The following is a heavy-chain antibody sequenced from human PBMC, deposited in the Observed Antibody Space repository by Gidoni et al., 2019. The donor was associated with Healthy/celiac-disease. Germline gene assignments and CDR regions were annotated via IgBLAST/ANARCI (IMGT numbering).Heavy chain of an antibody. CDR1: GFTFSSYG. CDR2: IWYDGSNK. CDR3: ARVGYCSGGSCPGAFDI. V-gene: IGHV3-33*01. D-gene: IGHD2-15*01. Sequence: QVQLVESGGGVVQPGRSLRLSCAASGFTFSSYGMHWVRQAPGKGLEWVAVIWYDGSNKYYADSVKGRFTISRDNSKNTLYLQMNSLRAEDTAVYYCARVGYCSGGSCPGAFDIWGQGTMVTVSS. J-gene: IGHJ3*02.